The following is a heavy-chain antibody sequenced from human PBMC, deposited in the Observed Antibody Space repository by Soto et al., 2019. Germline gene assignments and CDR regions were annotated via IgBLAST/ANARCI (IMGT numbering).Heavy chain of an antibody. J-gene: IGHJ4*02. D-gene: IGHD4-4*01. CDR2: IYYSGST. CDR3: ARHGSNYSLDY. CDR1: GGSISSGDYY. Sequence: SETLSLTCTVSGGSISSGDYYWSWIRQPPGRGLEWIGYIYYSGSTYYNPSLKSRVTISVDTSKNQFSLKLSSVTAADTAVYYCARHGSNYSLDYWGQGTLVTVSS. V-gene: IGHV4-30-4*01.